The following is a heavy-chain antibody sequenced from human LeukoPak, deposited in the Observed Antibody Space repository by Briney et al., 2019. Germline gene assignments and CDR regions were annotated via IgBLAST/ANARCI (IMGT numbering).Heavy chain of an antibody. CDR1: GFTFDDYG. D-gene: IGHD6-13*01. V-gene: IGHV3-20*01. Sequence: GGSLRLPCAASGFTFDDYGMSWVRQAPGKGLEWVSGINWNGGSTGYADSVKGRFTISRDNVKNSLYLQMNSLRAEDTALCHCARAIAALGGMDVWGQGTTVTVSS. CDR2: INWNGGST. CDR3: ARAIAALGGMDV. J-gene: IGHJ6*02.